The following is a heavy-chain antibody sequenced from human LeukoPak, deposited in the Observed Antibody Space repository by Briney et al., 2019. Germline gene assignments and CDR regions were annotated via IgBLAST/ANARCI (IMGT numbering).Heavy chain of an antibody. CDR3: ARGNTFPGRHLALDF. Sequence: GGSLRLSCAASGFTFSSFPMYWVRQAPGKGLKWVAVVSSDGRNEYYADSLKGRFTISRDNSKNTLFLQMNSLRAEDTALYFCARGNTFPGRHLALDFWGQGTLVTVSS. V-gene: IGHV3-30*04. J-gene: IGHJ4*02. CDR1: GFTFSSFP. CDR2: VSSDGRNE. D-gene: IGHD2/OR15-2a*01.